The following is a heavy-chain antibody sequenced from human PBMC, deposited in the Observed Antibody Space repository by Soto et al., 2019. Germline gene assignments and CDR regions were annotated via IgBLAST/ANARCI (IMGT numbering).Heavy chain of an antibody. D-gene: IGHD6-13*01. CDR2: INAGNGNT. V-gene: IGHV1-3*01. CDR3: ARGGQKQQLVRYFDY. Sequence: ASVKVSCKASGYTITRYAVHWVRQAPGQRLEWMGWINAGNGNTKYSQKFQGRVTITRDTSASTAYMELSSLRSEDTAVYYCARGGQKQQLVRYFDYWGQGTLVTVSS. CDR1: GYTITRYA. J-gene: IGHJ4*02.